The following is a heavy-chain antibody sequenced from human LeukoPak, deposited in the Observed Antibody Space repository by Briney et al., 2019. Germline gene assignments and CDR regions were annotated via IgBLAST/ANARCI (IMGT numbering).Heavy chain of an antibody. J-gene: IGHJ3*02. Sequence: SETLSLTCTVSGGSISSSSYYWGWIRQPPVKGLEWIGSIYYSGSTYYNPSLKSRVTISVDTSKNQFSLKLSSVTAADTAVYYCARVIVGATDAFDIWGQGTMVTVSS. CDR2: IYYSGST. D-gene: IGHD1-26*01. CDR3: ARVIVGATDAFDI. V-gene: IGHV4-39*01. CDR1: GGSISSSSYY.